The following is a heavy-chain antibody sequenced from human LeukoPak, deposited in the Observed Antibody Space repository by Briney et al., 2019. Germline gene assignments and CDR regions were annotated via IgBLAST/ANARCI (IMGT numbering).Heavy chain of an antibody. Sequence: SETLSLTCAVYGGSFSGYYCSWIRQPPGKGLEWIGEINHSGSTNYNPSLKSRVTISVDTSKNQFSLKLSSVTAADTAVYYCARGQSGTAIPRAGRYFDLWGRGTLVTVSS. J-gene: IGHJ2*01. CDR2: INHSGST. V-gene: IGHV4-34*01. CDR1: GGSFSGYY. CDR3: ARGQSGTAIPRAGRYFDL. D-gene: IGHD5-18*01.